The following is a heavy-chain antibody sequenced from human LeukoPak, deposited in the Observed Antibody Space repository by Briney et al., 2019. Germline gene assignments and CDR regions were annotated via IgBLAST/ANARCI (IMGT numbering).Heavy chain of an antibody. V-gene: IGHV3-11*01. CDR3: ARKYCGGDCYPSSAYYFDY. CDR2: ISSSGSTI. J-gene: IGHJ4*02. Sequence: GGSLRLSCAASGFTFSDYYMSWIRQAPGKGLEWVSYISSSGSTIYYADSVKGRFTISRDNAKNSLYLQMNSLRAEDMAVYYCARKYCGGDCYPSSAYYFDYWGQGTLVTVSS. D-gene: IGHD2-21*02. CDR1: GFTFSDYY.